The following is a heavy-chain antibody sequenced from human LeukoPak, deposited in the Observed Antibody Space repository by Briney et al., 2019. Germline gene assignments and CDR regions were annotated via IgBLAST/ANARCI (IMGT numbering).Heavy chain of an antibody. Sequence: KPSETLSLTCAVYGGSFSGYYWSWIRQPAGKGLEWIGRIYTSGSTNYNPSLKSRVTMSVDTSKNQFSLKLSSVTAADTAVYYCARREEYCSGGSCWRWFDPWGQGTLVTVSS. D-gene: IGHD2-15*01. V-gene: IGHV4-59*10. CDR1: GGSFSGYY. J-gene: IGHJ5*02. CDR2: IYTSGST. CDR3: ARREEYCSGGSCWRWFDP.